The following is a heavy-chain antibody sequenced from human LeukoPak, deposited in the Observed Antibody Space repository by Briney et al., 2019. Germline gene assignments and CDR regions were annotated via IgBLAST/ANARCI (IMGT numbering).Heavy chain of an antibody. CDR2: INHSGST. D-gene: IGHD3-16*01. J-gene: IGHJ4*02. CDR1: GGSFSGYY. Sequence: SETLSLTCAVYGGSFSGYYWSWIRQPPGKGLEWIGEINHSGSTNYNPSLKSRVTISVDTSKNQFSPKLSSVTAADTAVYYCARGPPLVLYDYVWGSYDYWGQGTLVTVSS. V-gene: IGHV4-34*01. CDR3: ARGPPLVLYDYVWGSYDY.